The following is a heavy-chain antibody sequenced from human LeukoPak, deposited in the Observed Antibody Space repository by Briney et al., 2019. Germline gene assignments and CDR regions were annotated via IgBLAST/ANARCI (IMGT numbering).Heavy chain of an antibody. J-gene: IGHJ6*03. CDR3: ARAAAVGEDYMDV. D-gene: IGHD6-13*01. V-gene: IGHV1-46*01. CDR1: GYTVTSYY. CDR2: INPSGGST. Sequence: ASVKVSCKSSGYTVTSYYMHWVRQAPGQGLEWMGIINPSGGSTSYAQKFQGRVTMTRDTSTSTVYMELSSLRSEDTAVYYCARAAAVGEDYMDVWGKGTTVTVSS.